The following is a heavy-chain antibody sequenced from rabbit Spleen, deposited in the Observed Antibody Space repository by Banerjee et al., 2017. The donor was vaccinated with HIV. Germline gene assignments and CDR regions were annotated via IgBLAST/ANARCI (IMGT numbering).Heavy chain of an antibody. Sequence: QEQLEESGGDLVQPEGSLTLTCTASGFSLSNNYYMCWVRQAPGKGLEWIGCIAASSSGNTYYASWAKGRFTISKTSSTTVTLQVTSLTVADTATYFCARSPNSGGWDTRLELWGPGTLVTV. V-gene: IGHV1S45*01. CDR3: ARSPNSGGWDTRLEL. J-gene: IGHJ3*01. CDR2: IAASSSGNT. D-gene: IGHD4-1*01. CDR1: GFSLSNNYY.